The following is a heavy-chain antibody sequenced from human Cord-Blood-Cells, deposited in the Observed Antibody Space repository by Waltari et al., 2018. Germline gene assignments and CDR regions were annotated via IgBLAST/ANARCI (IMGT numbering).Heavy chain of an antibody. D-gene: IGHD1-26*01. CDR3: ARLGYSGSYYYYYYYGMDV. CDR2: IKQDGSEK. J-gene: IGHJ6*02. Sequence: EVQLVESGGGLVQPGGSLRLSCAASGFTFSSYWMSWVRQAPGKGLEWVSNIKQDGSEKYYVDSVKGRFTISRDNAKNSLYLQMNSLRAEDTAVYYCARLGYSGSYYYYYYYGMDVWDQGP. CDR1: GFTFSSYW. V-gene: IGHV3-7*01.